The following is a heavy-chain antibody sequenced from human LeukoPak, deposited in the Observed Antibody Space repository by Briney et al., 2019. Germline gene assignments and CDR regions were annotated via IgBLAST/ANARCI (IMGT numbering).Heavy chain of an antibody. D-gene: IGHD4-17*01. CDR2: IKQDGSEK. J-gene: IGHJ4*02. V-gene: IGHV3-7*03. CDR1: GFTFSSYW. CDR3: AKGRGLSYDYGVDY. Sequence: GGSLRLSCAASGFTFSSYWMSWVRQAPGKGLEWVANIKQDGSEKYYVDSVKGRFTISRDNAKNSLYLQMNSLRAEDMALYYCAKGRGLSYDYGVDYWGQGTLVTVSS.